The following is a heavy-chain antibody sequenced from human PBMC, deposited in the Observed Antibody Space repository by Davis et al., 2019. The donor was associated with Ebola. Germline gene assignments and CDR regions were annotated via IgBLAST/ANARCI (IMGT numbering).Heavy chain of an antibody. V-gene: IGHV1-8*01. CDR3: ARGGDLDF. D-gene: IGHD4-17*01. Sequence: ASSVTVSCKASRYTFSSYAINWVRQATGHGLEWVGWMNPDTGTTGYAQKFQGRVTMTRNTATSTAYMYLSNLRSEDTAVYYCARGGDLDFWGQGTLVTVSS. CDR2: MNPDTGTT. J-gene: IGHJ4*02. CDR1: RYTFSSYA.